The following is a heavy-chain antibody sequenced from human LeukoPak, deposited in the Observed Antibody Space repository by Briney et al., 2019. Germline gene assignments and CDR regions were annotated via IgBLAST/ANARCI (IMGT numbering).Heavy chain of an antibody. J-gene: IGHJ4*02. CDR1: GYTFTSYA. CDR2: INAGNGNT. D-gene: IGHD2-15*01. Sequence: ASVKVSCKASGYTFTSYAMHWVRQAPGQRLEWMGWINAGNGNTKYSQKFQGRVTITRDTSASTAYMELSSLRSEDTAVYYCARGAVYCSGGSCYYFDYWGQGTLVTVSS. V-gene: IGHV1-3*01. CDR3: ARGAVYCSGGSCYYFDY.